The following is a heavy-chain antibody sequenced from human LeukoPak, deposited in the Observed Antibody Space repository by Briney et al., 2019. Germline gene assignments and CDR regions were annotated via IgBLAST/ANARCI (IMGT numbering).Heavy chain of an antibody. V-gene: IGHV1-2*02. CDR1: VYTFTRYY. CDR2: IYPNRGGT. CDR3: VRVRLEIRVYYYGMDV. D-gene: IGHD1-1*01. Sequence: ASVKVSCKASVYTFTRYYMQWVRQAPGQGLEWMGWIYPNRGGTNYVQKFQGRVTMTRDTSISTAYMELSRVRYDCTAVDYCVRVRLEIRVYYYGMDVWGQGTTVTVSS. J-gene: IGHJ6*02.